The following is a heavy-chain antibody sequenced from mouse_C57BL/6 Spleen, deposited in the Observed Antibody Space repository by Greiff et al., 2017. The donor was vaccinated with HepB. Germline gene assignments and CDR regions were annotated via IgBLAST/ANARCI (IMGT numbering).Heavy chain of an antibody. CDR1: GYTFTDYN. J-gene: IGHJ4*01. Sequence: EVKLQQSGPELVKPGASVKIPCKASGYTFTDYNMDWVKQSHGKSLEWIGDINPNNGGTIYNQKFKGKATLTVDKSSSTAYMELRSLTSEDTAVYYCARRTTVVATGAMDYWGQGTSVTVSS. CDR2: INPNNGGT. D-gene: IGHD1-1*01. CDR3: ARRTTVVATGAMDY. V-gene: IGHV1-18*01.